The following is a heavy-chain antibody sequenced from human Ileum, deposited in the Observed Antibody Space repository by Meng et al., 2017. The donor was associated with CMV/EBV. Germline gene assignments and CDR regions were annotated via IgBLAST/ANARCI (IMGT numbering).Heavy chain of an antibody. J-gene: IGHJ4*02. CDR2: INTYTGDT. V-gene: IGHV1-2*06. D-gene: IGHD7-27*01. CDR3: ARDNWGSDY. Sequence: QVQVVQSGAEVKKPGASVRVSCKTSGYSFTVYTIHWARQAPGQGLEWMGRINTYTGDTYYAQKFRGRVTMTRDTSISTAYMELSGLRSDDTAIYYCARDNWGSDYWDQGTLVTVSS. CDR1: GYSFTVYT.